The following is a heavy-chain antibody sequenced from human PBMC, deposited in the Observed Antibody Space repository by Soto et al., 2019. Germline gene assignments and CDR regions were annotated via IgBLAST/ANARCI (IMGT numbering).Heavy chain of an antibody. V-gene: IGHV3-74*01. J-gene: IGHJ6*02. Sequence: QLVESGGGLVQPGGSLRLSCAASGFTLNNYCMHWVRQAPGMGLVWVSRINGDATSTSYADSVKGRFTISRDNARNTMYLQMNSLRADDTALYDCARGDIAAETFFYYYGMDLWGQGTTVTVS. CDR3: ARGDIAAETFFYYYGMDL. CDR2: INGDATST. CDR1: GFTLNNYC. D-gene: IGHD6-13*01.